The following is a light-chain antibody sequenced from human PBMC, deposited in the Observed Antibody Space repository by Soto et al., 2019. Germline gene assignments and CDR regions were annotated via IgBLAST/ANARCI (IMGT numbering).Light chain of an antibody. CDR1: ESVSSW. J-gene: IGKJ1*01. Sequence: DIRMTQSPSTLSASIGDRVTITCRASESVSSWLAWYQQKPGKAPKLLIFKASSLESGVPSRFSGSGSGTEFTLTISSMQPDDFANYYCQQYNDFSRTFGQGTKVDIK. CDR3: QQYNDFSRT. V-gene: IGKV1-5*03. CDR2: KAS.